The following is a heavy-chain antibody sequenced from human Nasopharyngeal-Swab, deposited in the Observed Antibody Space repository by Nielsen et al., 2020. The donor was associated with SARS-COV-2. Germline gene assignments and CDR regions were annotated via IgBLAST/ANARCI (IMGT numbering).Heavy chain of an antibody. V-gene: IGHV4-4*07. CDR2: IYTSGST. CDR3: ARREIAAAGDYYYYCGMDV. D-gene: IGHD6-13*01. Sequence: SETLSLTCTVSGGSISSYYWSWIRQPAGKVLEWIGCIYTSGSTNYNPSLKSRVTMSVDTSKNQFSLKLSSVTAADTAVYYCARREIAAAGDYYYYCGMDVWGQGTTVSVSS. CDR1: GGSISSYY. J-gene: IGHJ6*02.